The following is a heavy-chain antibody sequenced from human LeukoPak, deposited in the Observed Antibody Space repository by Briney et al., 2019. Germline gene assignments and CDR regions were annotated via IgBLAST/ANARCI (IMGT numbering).Heavy chain of an antibody. D-gene: IGHD3-10*01. J-gene: IGHJ4*02. CDR3: AKGARTLWFGEFLEGRY. Sequence: GGSLRLSCAASGFTFDDYGMSWVRQAPGKGLEWVSAISGSGGSTYYADSVKGRFTISRDNSKNNVYLQINSLVAEDTAVYYCAKGARTLWFGEFLEGRYWGQGTLVTVSS. CDR1: GFTFDDYG. V-gene: IGHV3-23*01. CDR2: ISGSGGST.